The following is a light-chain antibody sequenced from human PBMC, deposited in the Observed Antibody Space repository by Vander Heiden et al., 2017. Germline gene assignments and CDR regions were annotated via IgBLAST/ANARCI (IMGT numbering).Light chain of an antibody. J-gene: IGLJ2*01. V-gene: IGLV4-69*01. CDR2: LYSDGSQ. Sequence: QLELTQSPSASASLGDSATLTGTLSRGHTPYVIALHQQQPDKAPRYLMTLYSDGSQAKGGGIPDRFAGSSSGAERYLTISSLQSEDEADYYCQTWGIGIQVFGGGTKLTVL. CDR3: QTWGIGIQV. CDR1: RGHTPYV.